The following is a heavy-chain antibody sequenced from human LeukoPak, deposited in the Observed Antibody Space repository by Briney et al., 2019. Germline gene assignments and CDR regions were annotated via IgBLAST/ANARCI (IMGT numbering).Heavy chain of an antibody. D-gene: IGHD2-2*01. Sequence: SETLSLTCAVDGGSFSGYYWSWIRQPPGKGLEWIGEINHSGSTNYNPSLKSRVTISVDTSKNQFSLKLSSVTAADTAVYYCARGVAGDIVVVPAAIGAGPLDYWGQGTLVTVSS. CDR2: INHSGST. J-gene: IGHJ4*02. V-gene: IGHV4-34*01. CDR3: ARGVAGDIVVVPAAIGAGPLDY. CDR1: GGSFSGYY.